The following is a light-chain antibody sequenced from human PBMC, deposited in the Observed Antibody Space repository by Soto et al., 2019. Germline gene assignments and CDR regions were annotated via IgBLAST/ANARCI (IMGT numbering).Light chain of an antibody. CDR3: QQYNSYSIT. V-gene: IGKV1-5*03. Sequence: EIQMTQSPPTMYACVGEPVTITCWASQSISSWLAWYQQKPGKAPKLLIYKASSLESGVPSRFSGSGSGTEFTLTISSLQPDDFATYHCQQYNSYSITFGQGTRLEIK. CDR1: QSISSW. CDR2: KAS. J-gene: IGKJ5*01.